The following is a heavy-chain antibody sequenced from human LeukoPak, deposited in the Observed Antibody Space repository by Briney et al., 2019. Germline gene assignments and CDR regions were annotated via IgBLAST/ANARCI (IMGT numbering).Heavy chain of an antibody. V-gene: IGHV4-61*02. D-gene: IGHD6-13*01. CDR2: IYTSGST. CDR3: AITDSSSWPYYFDY. J-gene: IGHJ4*02. Sequence: SETLSLTCTVSGGSISSGSYYWSWIRQPAGKGLEWIGRIYTSGSTNYNPSLKSRVTISVDTSKNQFSLKLSSVTAADTAVYYCAITDSSSWPYYFDYWGQGALVTVSS. CDR1: GGSISSGSYY.